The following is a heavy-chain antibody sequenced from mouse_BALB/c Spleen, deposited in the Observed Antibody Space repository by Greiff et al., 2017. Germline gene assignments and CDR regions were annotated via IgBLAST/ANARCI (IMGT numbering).Heavy chain of an antibody. CDR2: ISYSGST. CDR1: GYSITSDYA. Sequence: VQLKESGPGLVKPSQSLSLTCTVTGYSITSDYAWNWIRQFPGNKLEWMGYISYSGSTSYNPSLKSRISITRDTSKNQFFLQLNSVTTEDTATYYCARTTATIFDYWGQGTTLTVSS. D-gene: IGHD1-2*01. CDR3: ARTTATIFDY. J-gene: IGHJ2*01. V-gene: IGHV3-2*02.